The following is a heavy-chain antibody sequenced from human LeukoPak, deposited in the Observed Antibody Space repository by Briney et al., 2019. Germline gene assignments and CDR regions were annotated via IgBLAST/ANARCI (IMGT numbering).Heavy chain of an antibody. CDR1: GFTYSSYW. Sequence: PGGSLRLSCAASGFTYSSYWMSWVRQAPGKGLEWVANINQGGSEMYYVDSVKGRFTISRDNAKKSLHLLMNGLREEDTAMYYCARGPPYSGSFYAEYWGQGTPVTVSS. CDR2: INQGGSEM. CDR3: ARGPPYSGSFYAEY. D-gene: IGHD1-26*01. V-gene: IGHV3-7*03. J-gene: IGHJ4*02.